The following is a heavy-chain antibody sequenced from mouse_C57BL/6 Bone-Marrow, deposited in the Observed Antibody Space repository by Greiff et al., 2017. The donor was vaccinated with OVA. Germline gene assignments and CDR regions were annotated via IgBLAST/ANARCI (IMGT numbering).Heavy chain of an antibody. CDR1: GFTFSDYG. J-gene: IGHJ2*01. CDR3: AKPHLYYFDY. Sequence: EVQLVESGGGLVKPGGSLKLSCAASGFTFSDYGMHWVRQAPEKGLEWVAYISSGSSTIYYADTVKGRFTISRDNAKNTLFLQMTSLRSEDTAMYYCAKPHLYYFDYWGQGTTLTVSS. CDR2: ISSGSSTI. V-gene: IGHV5-17*01.